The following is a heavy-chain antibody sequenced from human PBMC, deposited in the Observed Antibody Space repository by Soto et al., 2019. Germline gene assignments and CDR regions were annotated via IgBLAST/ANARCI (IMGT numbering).Heavy chain of an antibody. CDR2: IYYSGST. D-gene: IGHD1-1*01. CDR3: ASTKTYYYYMDV. CDR1: GGSISSYY. Sequence: SETLSLTCTVSGGSISSYYWSWIRQPPGKGLEWIGYIYYSGSTNYNPSLKSRVTISVDTSKNQFSLKLSSVTAADTAVYYCASTKTYYYYMDVWGKGTTVTVS. J-gene: IGHJ6*03. V-gene: IGHV4-59*08.